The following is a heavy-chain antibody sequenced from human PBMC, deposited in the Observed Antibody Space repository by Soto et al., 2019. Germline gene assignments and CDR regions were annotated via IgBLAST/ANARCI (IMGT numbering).Heavy chain of an antibody. CDR2: MNPNSGNT. CDR3: ARVRDGYNYYYYGMDV. Sequence: QVQLVQSGAEVKKPGASVKVSCKASGYTFTSYDINWVRQATGQGLEWMGWMNPNSGNTGYAQKFERRVTMTSNTTISTAYMELSSLRYEDTAVYYCARVRDGYNYYYYGMDVWGQGTTVTVSS. J-gene: IGHJ6*02. CDR1: GYTFTSYD. D-gene: IGHD5-12*01. V-gene: IGHV1-8*01.